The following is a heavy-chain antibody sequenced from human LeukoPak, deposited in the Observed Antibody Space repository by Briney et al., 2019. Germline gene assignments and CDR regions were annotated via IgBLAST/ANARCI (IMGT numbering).Heavy chain of an antibody. CDR1: GFTFSSYA. D-gene: IGHD2-2*01. Sequence: GGSLRLSCAASGFTFSSYAMHWVRQAPGKGLEWVAVILYDGTNKYYADSVKGRFTISRDNSKNTLYLQMNSLRPEDTAVYYCARCTASCYANAFDVWGQGTLLTVSS. J-gene: IGHJ3*01. CDR2: ILYDGTNK. V-gene: IGHV3-30-3*01. CDR3: ARCTASCYANAFDV.